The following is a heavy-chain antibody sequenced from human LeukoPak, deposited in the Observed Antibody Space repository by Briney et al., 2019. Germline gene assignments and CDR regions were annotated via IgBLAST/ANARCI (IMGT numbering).Heavy chain of an antibody. CDR3: ARGYDFWSGQEDYGMDV. J-gene: IGHJ6*02. CDR2: IIPILGIA. V-gene: IGHV1-69*02. Sequence: ASVKVSCKAPGGTFSSYTISWVRQAPGQGLEWMGRIIPILGIANYAQKFQGRVTITADKSTSTAYMELSSLRSEDTAVYYCARGYDFWSGQEDYGMDVWGQGTTVTVSS. CDR1: GGTFSSYT. D-gene: IGHD3-3*01.